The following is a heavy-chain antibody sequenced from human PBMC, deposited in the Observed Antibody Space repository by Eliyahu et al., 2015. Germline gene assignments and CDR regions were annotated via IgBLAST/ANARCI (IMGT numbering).Heavy chain of an antibody. CDR2: IRGSGGIT. CDR3: AKQADYDFWSGTDY. J-gene: IGHJ4*02. D-gene: IGHD3-3*01. CDR1: GFXFXSNA. Sequence: EVQLLESGGGLVQPGGSLRLSCAXXGFXFXSNALSWVRQAPGKGLXWVSAIRGSGGITYYADSVEGRFTISRDNSKNTLYLQMNSLRAEDTAVYYCAKQADYDFWSGTDYWGQWNPGQRLL. V-gene: IGHV3-23*01.